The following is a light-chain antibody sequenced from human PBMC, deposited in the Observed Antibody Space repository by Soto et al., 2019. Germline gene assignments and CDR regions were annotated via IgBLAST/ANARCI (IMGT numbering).Light chain of an antibody. V-gene: IGLV2-23*01. Sequence: QSALTQPASVSGSPGQSITISCTGISSDVGSYNLVSWYQQHPGKAPKVMIYEGSKRPSGVSNRFSGSRPGNTASLTISGLQDEDEAHYYCSSYPGSSTHVVFGGGTKLTVL. J-gene: IGLJ2*01. CDR1: SSDVGSYNL. CDR2: EGS. CDR3: SSYPGSSTHVV.